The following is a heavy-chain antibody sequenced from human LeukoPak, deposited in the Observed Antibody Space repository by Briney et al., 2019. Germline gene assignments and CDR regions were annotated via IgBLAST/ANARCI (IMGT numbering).Heavy chain of an antibody. CDR1: GFTFSDYY. J-gene: IGHJ4*02. Sequence: GGSLRLSCAASGFTFSDYYISWVRQAPGNGLQWVSYISSSGSTIYYADSVKGRFTISRDNAKNSLYLQMNSLRVEDTAVYYCARASSGTYSETDYWGQGTLVTVSS. D-gene: IGHD1-26*01. CDR2: ISSSGSTI. CDR3: ARASSGTYSETDY. V-gene: IGHV3-11*04.